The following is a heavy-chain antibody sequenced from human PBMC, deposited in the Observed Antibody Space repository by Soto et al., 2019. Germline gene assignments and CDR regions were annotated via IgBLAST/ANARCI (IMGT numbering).Heavy chain of an antibody. D-gene: IGHD1-20*01. CDR2: IYYSGST. Sequence: QVQLQESGPGLVKPSETLSLTCTVSGGSISSYYWSWIRQPPGKGLEWIGYIYYSGSTNYNPSLKSRAXKSXDXFKNQFSLKLSSVTAADTAVYYCARHIKGYYYGMDVWGQGTTVTVSS. V-gene: IGHV4-59*08. CDR3: ARHIKGYYYGMDV. J-gene: IGHJ6*02. CDR1: GGSISSYY.